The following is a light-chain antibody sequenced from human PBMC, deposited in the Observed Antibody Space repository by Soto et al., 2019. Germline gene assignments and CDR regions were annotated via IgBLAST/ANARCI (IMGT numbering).Light chain of an antibody. CDR1: QGISSA. Sequence: AMQLTQSPSSLSASVGDRVTITSRASQGISSALAWYQQKPGKAPKLLIYDASSLESGVPSRFSGSGSGTDFTLTISSLQPEDFATYYCQQFNSYPHGYTFGQGTKLEIK. V-gene: IGKV1-13*02. J-gene: IGKJ2*01. CDR3: QQFNSYPHGYT. CDR2: DAS.